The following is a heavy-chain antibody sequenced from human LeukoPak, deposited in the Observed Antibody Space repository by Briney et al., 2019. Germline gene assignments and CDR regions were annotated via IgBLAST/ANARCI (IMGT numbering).Heavy chain of an antibody. D-gene: IGHD2-21*02. Sequence: GASVKVSRKASGYTFTSYGISWVRQAPGQGLEWMGWISAYNGNTNYAQKLQGRVTMTTDTSTSTAYMELRSLRSDDTAVYYCARTPWSIDPPNCGGDCYNNYFDYWGQGTLVTVSS. J-gene: IGHJ4*02. CDR2: ISAYNGNT. CDR1: GYTFTSYG. CDR3: ARTPWSIDPPNCGGDCYNNYFDY. V-gene: IGHV1-18*01.